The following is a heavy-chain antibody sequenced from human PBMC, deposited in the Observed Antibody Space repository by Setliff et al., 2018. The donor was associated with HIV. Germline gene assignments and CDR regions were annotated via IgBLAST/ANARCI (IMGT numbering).Heavy chain of an antibody. Sequence: SVKVSCKASGYTFTSYDINWVRQAPGQGLEWMGGSIPILGIPNYAQKFQGRVTITTDESTNTAYMELSSLRSEDTAVYYCARDGPSYHYYMDVWGKGTTVTVSS. CDR2: SIPILGIP. CDR1: GYTFTSYD. CDR3: ARDGPSYHYYMDV. J-gene: IGHJ6*03. V-gene: IGHV1-69*10.